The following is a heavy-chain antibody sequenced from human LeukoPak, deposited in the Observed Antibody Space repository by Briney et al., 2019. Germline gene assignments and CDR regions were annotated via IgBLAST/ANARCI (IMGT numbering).Heavy chain of an antibody. CDR2: ISSSGSNM. J-gene: IGHJ5*02. CDR3: ARDYLVVPAAMWWFDP. Sequence: GSLRLSCAASGFTFSSYSMNWVRQAPGKGLEWVSSISSSGSNMFYADSVKGRFTVTRDNAKNSLYLQMNSLRAEDTALYYCARDYLVVPAAMWWFDPRGQGTLVTVSS. D-gene: IGHD2-2*01. CDR1: GFTFSSYS. V-gene: IGHV3-21*01.